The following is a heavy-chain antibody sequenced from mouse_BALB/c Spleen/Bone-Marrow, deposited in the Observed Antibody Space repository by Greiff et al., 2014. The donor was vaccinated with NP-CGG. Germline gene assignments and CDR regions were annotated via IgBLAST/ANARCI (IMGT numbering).Heavy chain of an antibody. J-gene: IGHJ4*01. CDR1: GYTFTSYY. V-gene: IGHV1S81*02. CDR3: TLWCYAMDY. Sequence: VQGVESGAELVKPGASVKLSCKASGYTFTSYYMYWVKQRPGQGLEWIGEINPSNGGTDFNEKFKSKATLTVDRSSSTAYMQLSSLTSEDSAVYYCTLWCYAMDYRGQGTSVTVSS. CDR2: INPSNGGT. D-gene: IGHD1-1*02.